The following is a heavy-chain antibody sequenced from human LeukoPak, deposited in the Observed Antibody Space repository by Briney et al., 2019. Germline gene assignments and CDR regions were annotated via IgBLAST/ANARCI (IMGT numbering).Heavy chain of an antibody. D-gene: IGHD6-19*01. V-gene: IGHV3-7*01. CDR3: ARDRDNVAGTRGYFDY. J-gene: IGHJ4*02. CDR1: GFTFTNYW. CDR2: IKQDRSEK. Sequence: PGGSLRLSCAASGFTFTNYWMSWVRQAPGKGLELVANIKQDRSEKYYVDSVKGRFTISRDNAKNSLYLQMNSLRAEDTALYYCARDRDNVAGTRGYFDYWGQGTLVTVSS.